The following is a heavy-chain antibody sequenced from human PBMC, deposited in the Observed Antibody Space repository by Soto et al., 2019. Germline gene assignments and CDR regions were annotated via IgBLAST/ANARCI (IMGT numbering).Heavy chain of an antibody. Sequence: SSETLSLTCAVSGGSISTSNWWSWVRQPPGKGLEWIGEVYRTGSTNYNPSLESRLTISVDKSKNQFSLKLTSVTAADTAVYYCARARATIAAAAIFDCWGQGTLVT. D-gene: IGHD6-13*01. CDR1: GGSISTSNW. J-gene: IGHJ4*02. CDR3: ARARATIAAAAIFDC. CDR2: VYRTGST. V-gene: IGHV4-4*02.